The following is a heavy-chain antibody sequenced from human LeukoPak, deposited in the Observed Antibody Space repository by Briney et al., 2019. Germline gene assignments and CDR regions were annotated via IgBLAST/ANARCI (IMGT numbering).Heavy chain of an antibody. V-gene: IGHV3-30-3*01. J-gene: IGHJ6*02. D-gene: IGHD3-16*01. CDR1: GFTFSSYA. CDR2: ISYDGSNK. Sequence: GGSLRLSCAASGFTFSSYAMHWVRQAPGKGLEWVAVISYDGSNKYYADSVKGRFTISRDNSKNTLYLQMNSLRAEDTAVYYCAREVMPRPGTYSFRPLDVWGQGTTVTVSS. CDR3: AREVMPRPGTYSFRPLDV.